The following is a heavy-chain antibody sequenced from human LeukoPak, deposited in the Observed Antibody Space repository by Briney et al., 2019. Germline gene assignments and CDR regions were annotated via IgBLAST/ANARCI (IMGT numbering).Heavy chain of an antibody. D-gene: IGHD6-6*01. V-gene: IGHV3-66*01. CDR1: GFTFSSHS. Sequence: PGGSLRLSCAASGFTFSSHSMSWVRQAPGKGLEWVSVIYGGGSTCHADSVKGRFTVSRDNSKNTLSLQMNSLRAEDTAVYYCARGLGYSSSYRYWGQGTLVTVSS. CDR2: IYGGGST. J-gene: IGHJ4*02. CDR3: ARGLGYSSSYRY.